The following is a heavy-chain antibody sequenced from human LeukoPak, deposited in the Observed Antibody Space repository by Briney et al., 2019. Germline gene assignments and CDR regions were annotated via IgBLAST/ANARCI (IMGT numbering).Heavy chain of an antibody. CDR2: INPNSGGT. D-gene: IGHD3-16*01. Sequence: GASVKVSCKASGYTFTGYYMHWVRQAPGQGLEWMGWINPNSGGTNYAQKFQGGVTMTRDTSISTAYMELSRLRSDDTAVYYCARDLFSTLGYYYYGMDVWGQGTTVTVSS. CDR3: ARDLFSTLGYYYYGMDV. V-gene: IGHV1-2*02. J-gene: IGHJ6*02. CDR1: GYTFTGYY.